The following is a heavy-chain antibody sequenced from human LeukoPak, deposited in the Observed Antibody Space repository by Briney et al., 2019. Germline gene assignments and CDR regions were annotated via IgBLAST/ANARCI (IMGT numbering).Heavy chain of an antibody. V-gene: IGHV3-48*03. CDR2: ISSSGSTI. CDR1: GFTFSSYE. J-gene: IGHJ6*04. CDR3: ARGYGSGSYYYYYGMDV. Sequence: GGSLRLSCAASGFTFSSYEMNWVRQAPGKGLEWVSYISSSGSTIYYADSVKGRFTISRDNAKNSLYLQMNSLRAEDTAVYYCARGYGSGSYYYYYGMDVWGKGTTVTVSP. D-gene: IGHD3-10*01.